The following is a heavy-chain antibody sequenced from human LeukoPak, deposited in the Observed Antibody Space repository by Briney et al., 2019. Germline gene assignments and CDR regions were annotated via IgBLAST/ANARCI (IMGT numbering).Heavy chain of an antibody. CDR3: ARRALVVVVPAAIFSFDP. CDR2: INPNSGGT. CDR1: GYRFTSYG. D-gene: IGHD2-2*02. Sequence: ASVKVSCKASGYRFTSYGISWVRQAPGQGLEWMGWINPNSGGTNYAQKFQGRVTMTRDTSISTAYMELSRLRSDDTAVYYCARRALVVVVPAAIFSFDPWGQGTLVTVSS. J-gene: IGHJ5*02. V-gene: IGHV1-2*02.